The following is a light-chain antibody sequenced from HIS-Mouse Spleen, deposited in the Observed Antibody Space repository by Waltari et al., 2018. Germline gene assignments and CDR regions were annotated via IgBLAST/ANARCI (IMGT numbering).Light chain of an antibody. CDR1: QGISSY. V-gene: IGKV1-9*01. Sequence: DIQLTQSPSFLSASVGDRVTITFRASQGISSYLAWYQQKPGKAPTLLIYAASTLQSGVPSRFSGSGSGTEFTLTISSLQPEDFATYYCQQLNSYPPTFGQGTKVEIK. CDR2: AAS. CDR3: QQLNSYPPT. J-gene: IGKJ1*01.